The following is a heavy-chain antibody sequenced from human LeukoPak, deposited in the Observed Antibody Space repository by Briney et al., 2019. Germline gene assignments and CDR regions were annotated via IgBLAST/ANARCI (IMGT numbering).Heavy chain of an antibody. Sequence: SETLSLTCTVSGASISSGTYYWSWIRQPAGKGLEWIGRIQISGSTDYSPSLKSRVSISVDASKNQFSLRLSSVTAADTAVYSCAREGAYTYGYGYYHYYMDVWGKGTTVTISS. V-gene: IGHV4-61*02. CDR1: GASISSGTYY. J-gene: IGHJ6*03. D-gene: IGHD5-18*01. CDR3: AREGAYTYGYGYYHYYMDV. CDR2: IQISGST.